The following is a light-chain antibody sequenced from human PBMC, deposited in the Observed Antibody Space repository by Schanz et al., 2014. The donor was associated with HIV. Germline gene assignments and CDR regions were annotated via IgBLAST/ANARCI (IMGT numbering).Light chain of an antibody. CDR2: DAS. V-gene: IGKV3-11*01. CDR3: HQYGDSPYT. CDR1: QSVSSY. J-gene: IGKJ2*01. Sequence: EIVLTQSPATLSLSPGERATLSCRASQSVSSYLAWYQQKPGQAPRLLIYDASNRATGIPARFSGSGSGTDFTLTISRLEPEDFAVYYCHQYGDSPYTFGQGTRLDI.